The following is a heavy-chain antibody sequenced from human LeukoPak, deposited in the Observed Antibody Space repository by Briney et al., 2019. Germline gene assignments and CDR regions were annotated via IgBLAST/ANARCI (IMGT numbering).Heavy chain of an antibody. J-gene: IGHJ4*02. D-gene: IGHD3-22*01. CDR3: ARGRGQYYYDSSGYTPRSAYFDY. Sequence: SETLSLTCTVSGGSISSSSDYWGWIRQAPGKGLEWIGSIYYHENTYYNSSLKSRVTISVDTSKNQFSLKLSSVTAADTAVYYCARGRGQYYYDSSGYTPRSAYFDYWGQGTLVTVSS. CDR1: GGSISSSSDY. V-gene: IGHV4-39*07. CDR2: IYYHENT.